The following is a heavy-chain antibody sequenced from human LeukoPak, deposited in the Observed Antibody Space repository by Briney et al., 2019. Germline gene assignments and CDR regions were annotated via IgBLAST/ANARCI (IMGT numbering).Heavy chain of an antibody. J-gene: IGHJ3*02. CDR1: GFTFSNYV. CDR3: AKAADDFDI. Sequence: PGGSLRLSCAASGFTFSNYVMSWVRQAPGKGLEWVSAIGGGGDSTYYADSVKGRFTVFRDNSENTLYLQMNSLRAEDTAVYYCAKAADDFDIWGQGTMVTVSS. V-gene: IGHV3-23*01. CDR2: IGGGGDST.